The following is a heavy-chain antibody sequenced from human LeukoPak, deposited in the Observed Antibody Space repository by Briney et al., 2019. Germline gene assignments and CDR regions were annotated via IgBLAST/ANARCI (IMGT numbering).Heavy chain of an antibody. Sequence: ASVKVSCKASGYTFTGYYMHWVRQAPGQGLEWIGWINPNSGGTNYAQKFQGRVTMTRDTSISTAYMELSRLRSDDTAVYYCARGGGWGSAPRFDPWGQGTLVTVSS. CDR3: ARGGGWGSAPRFDP. J-gene: IGHJ5*02. CDR2: INPNSGGT. V-gene: IGHV1-2*02. D-gene: IGHD7-27*01. CDR1: GYTFTGYY.